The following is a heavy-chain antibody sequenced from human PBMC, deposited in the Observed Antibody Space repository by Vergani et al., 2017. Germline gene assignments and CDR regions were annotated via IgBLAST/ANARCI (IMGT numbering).Heavy chain of an antibody. D-gene: IGHD3-16*02. CDR2: IYHSGST. Sequence: QVQLQESGPGLVKPSETLSLTCAVSGYSISSGYYWGWIRQPPGKGLEWIGSIYHSGSTYYNPSLKSRVTISVDTSKNQFSLKLSSVTAADTAVYYCARPLITFGGVIGPIVYWGQGTLVTVSS. CDR3: ARPLITFGGVIGPIVY. V-gene: IGHV4-38-2*01. J-gene: IGHJ4*02. CDR1: GYSISSGYY.